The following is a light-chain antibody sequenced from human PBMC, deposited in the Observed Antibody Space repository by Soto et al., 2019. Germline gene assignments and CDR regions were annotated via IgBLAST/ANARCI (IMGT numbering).Light chain of an antibody. V-gene: IGLV1-51*01. Sequence: QSVLTQPPSVSAAPGQKVTISCSGSSSNIGNNYVSWYQHLPGTAPKLLIYDNNKRPSGIPDRLSGSKSGTSATLGITGLQTGDEADYYCGTWDGSLSAWVFGGGTKVTVL. CDR3: GTWDGSLSAWV. CDR1: SSNIGNNY. CDR2: DNN. J-gene: IGLJ3*02.